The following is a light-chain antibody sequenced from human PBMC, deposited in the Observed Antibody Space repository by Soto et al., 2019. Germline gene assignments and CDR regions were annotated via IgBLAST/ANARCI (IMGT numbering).Light chain of an antibody. Sequence: DIQMTQAPSSLSASVGDRVTITCRARQDISTYLAWYQQKPGKVPKLLISAAYTLQSGVPPRFSGSGSGTEFTLTISSLQPEDVAPYYCQKYENAPLTFGGGTKVEIK. V-gene: IGKV1-27*01. CDR2: AAY. CDR3: QKYENAPLT. J-gene: IGKJ4*01. CDR1: QDISTY.